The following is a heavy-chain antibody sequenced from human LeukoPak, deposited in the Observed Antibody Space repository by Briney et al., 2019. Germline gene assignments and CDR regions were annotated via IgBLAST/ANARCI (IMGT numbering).Heavy chain of an antibody. D-gene: IGHD6-19*01. CDR2: INHSGST. V-gene: IGHV4-39*07. J-gene: IGHJ4*02. CDR1: GGSISTTTNS. CDR3: ARSGYSSGWYPGY. Sequence: SETLSLTCNVSGGSISTTTNSWGWAWIRQRPTKGLEWIGEINHSGSTNYNPSLKSRVTISVDTSKIQFSLKLSSVTAADTAVYYCARSGYSSGWYPGYWGQGTLVTVSS.